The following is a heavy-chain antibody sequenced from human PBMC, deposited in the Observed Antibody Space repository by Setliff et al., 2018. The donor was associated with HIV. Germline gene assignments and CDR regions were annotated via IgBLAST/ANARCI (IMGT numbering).Heavy chain of an antibody. J-gene: IGHJ3*02. Sequence: KPSETLSLTCTVSGGSISSSSHYWGWIRQPPGKGLEWIGSIYFSGSTYYNPSLKSRVTMSVDTSKNQFSLKLSSVTAADTAVYYCARGGVAASDIWGQGTMVTVSS. V-gene: IGHV4-39*07. CDR2: IYFSGST. D-gene: IGHD6-13*01. CDR1: GGSISSSSHY. CDR3: ARGGVAASDI.